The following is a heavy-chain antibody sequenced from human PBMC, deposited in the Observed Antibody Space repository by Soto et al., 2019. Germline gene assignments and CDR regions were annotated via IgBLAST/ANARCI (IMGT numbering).Heavy chain of an antibody. Sequence: GGSLRLSCAASGFTFSSYGMHWVRQAPGKGLEWVAVISYDGSNKYYADSVKGRFTISRDNSKNTLYLQMNSLRAEDTAVYYCAKDMDTAMVTPYYYYGMDVWGQGTTVTV. CDR2: ISYDGSNK. D-gene: IGHD5-18*01. CDR3: AKDMDTAMVTPYYYYGMDV. V-gene: IGHV3-30*18. J-gene: IGHJ6*02. CDR1: GFTFSSYG.